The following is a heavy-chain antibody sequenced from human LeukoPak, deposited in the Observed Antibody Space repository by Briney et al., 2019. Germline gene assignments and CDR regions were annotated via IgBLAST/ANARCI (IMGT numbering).Heavy chain of an antibody. D-gene: IGHD2-8*01. V-gene: IGHV1-18*01. CDR2: SSPNNGNR. CDR1: GYTFTTYG. Sequence: GASVKVSCKTSGYTFTTYGISWVRQAPGQGLEWMGWSSPNNGNRNYAQKFQGRVTMTTDTSTATAYVELRSLRSDDTAVYYCARGYYCTHGVCYGGDFDNWGQGTLVTVSS. CDR3: ARGYYCTHGVCYGGDFDN. J-gene: IGHJ4*02.